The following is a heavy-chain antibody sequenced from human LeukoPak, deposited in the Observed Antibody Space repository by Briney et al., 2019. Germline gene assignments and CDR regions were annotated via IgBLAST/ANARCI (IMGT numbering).Heavy chain of an antibody. V-gene: IGHV4-4*07. CDR1: GGSISTYY. CDR2: IYKSGSS. D-gene: IGHD3-9*01. CDR3: ARLDVSLNWFDP. J-gene: IGHJ5*02. Sequence: PSETLSLTCSVSGGSISTYYWSWIRQSAGKGLEWIGRIYKSGSSNYNPSLKSRVSMSVDSSKNHFSLNLTSVTAEDTAVYYCARLDVSLNWFDPWGQGTLVTVSS.